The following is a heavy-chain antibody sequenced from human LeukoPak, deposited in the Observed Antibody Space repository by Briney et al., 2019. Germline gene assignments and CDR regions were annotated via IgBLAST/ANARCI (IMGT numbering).Heavy chain of an antibody. D-gene: IGHD3-10*01. Sequence: SETLSLTCSVFADSMNNYYWSWIRQPPGKGLEWIGYIYYSGSTYYNPSLKSRVTISVDTSKNQFSLKLSSVTAADTAVYYCARAGLRDGSGSYYNSDYWGQGTLVTVSS. CDR2: IYYSGST. CDR3: ARAGLRDGSGSYYNSDY. J-gene: IGHJ4*02. V-gene: IGHV4-30-4*01. CDR1: ADSMNNYY.